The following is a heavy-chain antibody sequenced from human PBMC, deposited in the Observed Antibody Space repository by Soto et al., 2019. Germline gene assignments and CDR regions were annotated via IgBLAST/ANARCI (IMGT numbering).Heavy chain of an antibody. CDR2: IYYSGST. CDR1: GGSISSGGYY. Sequence: ASETLSLTCTVSGGSISSGGYYWSWIRQHPGKGLEWFVYIYYSGSTYYNPSLKSRVTISVDTSKNQFSLKLSFVTAADTAVFYCATAMVTRGSGDILPVFGYWGQGTLVTVSS. J-gene: IGHJ4*02. CDR3: ATAMVTRGSGDILPVFGY. D-gene: IGHD5-18*01. V-gene: IGHV4-31*03.